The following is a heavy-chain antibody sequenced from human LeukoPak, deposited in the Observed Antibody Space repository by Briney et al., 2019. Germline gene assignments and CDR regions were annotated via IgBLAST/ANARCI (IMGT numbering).Heavy chain of an antibody. CDR2: IYPGDSDT. D-gene: IGHD3-22*01. J-gene: IGHJ6*02. Sequence: GESLKISCKGSGYSFTSYWIGWVRQMPGKGLEWMGIIYPGDSDTRYSPSFQGQVTISADKSISTAYLQWSSLKASETAMYYCARARPHDYYDSSGSYGMDVWGQGTTVTVSS. CDR1: GYSFTSYW. CDR3: ARARPHDYYDSSGSYGMDV. V-gene: IGHV5-51*01.